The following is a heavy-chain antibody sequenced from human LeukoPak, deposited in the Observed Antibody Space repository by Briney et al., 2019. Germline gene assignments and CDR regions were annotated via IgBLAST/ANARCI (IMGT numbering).Heavy chain of an antibody. J-gene: IGHJ4*02. Sequence: GGSLRLSCAASGFTFSSYAMSWVRQAPGKGLEWVSAISGIGFTYSADSVKGRFPFSRDNSKTTLYLQMNSLSAEDTAVYYCARGLYSSSPWGQGTLVTVSS. CDR1: GFTFSSYA. D-gene: IGHD6-6*01. V-gene: IGHV3-23*01. CDR3: ARGLYSSSP. CDR2: ISGIGFT.